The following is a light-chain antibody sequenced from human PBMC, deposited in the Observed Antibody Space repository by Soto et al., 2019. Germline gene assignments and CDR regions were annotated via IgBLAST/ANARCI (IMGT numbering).Light chain of an antibody. CDR2: GAS. CDR1: QSVSSSY. CDR3: QQYGSTPRT. J-gene: IGKJ1*01. Sequence: EIVLTQSPATLSLSPGERATLSCRAGQSVSSSYLAWYQQKPGQAPRLLIYGASSRATGIPDRFSGSGSGTDFTLTISRLEPEDFAVYYCQQYGSTPRTFGQGTKV. V-gene: IGKV3-20*01.